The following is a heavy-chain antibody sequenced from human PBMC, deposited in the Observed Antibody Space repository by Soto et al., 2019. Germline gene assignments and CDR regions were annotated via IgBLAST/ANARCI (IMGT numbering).Heavy chain of an antibody. CDR1: GYTFTGYY. V-gene: IGHV1-2*02. D-gene: IGHD3-3*01. CDR3: ARASYYDFWSGYYPRAGYYYYGMDV. CDR2: INPNSGGT. J-gene: IGHJ6*02. Sequence: ASVKVSCKASGYTFTGYYMHWVRQAPGQGLEWMGWINPNSGGTNYAQKFQGRVTMTRDTSISTAYMELSRLRSDDTAVDYCARASYYDFWSGYYPRAGYYYYGMDVWGQGTTVTVSS.